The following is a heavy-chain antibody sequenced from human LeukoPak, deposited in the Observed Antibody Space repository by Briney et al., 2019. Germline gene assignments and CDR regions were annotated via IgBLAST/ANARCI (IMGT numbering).Heavy chain of an antibody. CDR3: ARGHIAVAAFDY. J-gene: IGHJ4*02. CDR1: GGSISSSNW. V-gene: IGHV4-4*02. CDR2: IYHSGST. D-gene: IGHD6-19*01. Sequence: PSETLSLTCAVSGGSISSSNWWSWVRQPPGKGLEWIGEIYHSGSTNYNPSLKSRVTISVDTSKNQFSLKLSSVTAADTAVYYCARGHIAVAAFDYWGQGTLVTVSS.